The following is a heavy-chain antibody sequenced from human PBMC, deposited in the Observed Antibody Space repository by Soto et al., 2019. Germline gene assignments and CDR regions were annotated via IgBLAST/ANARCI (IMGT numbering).Heavy chain of an antibody. CDR3: ATGGGWLQNSNLRGLYFDY. CDR1: GGSIRGSY. D-gene: IGHD6-19*01. V-gene: IGHV4-59*01. Sequence: SETLSLTCSVSGGSIRGSYCSWIRQPPEKGLEWIASISYTGSATHNPSLKSRVSVSVDTTENQCSLKLTSLTAADTATYYCATGGGWLQNSNLRGLYFDYWGKGALVTVSS. J-gene: IGHJ4*02. CDR2: ISYTGSA.